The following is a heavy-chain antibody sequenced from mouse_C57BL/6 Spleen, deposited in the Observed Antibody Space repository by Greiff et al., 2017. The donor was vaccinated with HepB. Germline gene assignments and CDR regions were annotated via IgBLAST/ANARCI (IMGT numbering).Heavy chain of an antibody. Sequence: VKLMESGAELVRPGASVKLSCKASGYTFTDYYINWVKQRPGQGLEWIARIYPGSGNTYYNEKFKGKATLTAEKSSSTAYMQLSSLTSEDSAVYFCAIYYYGSSSYWYFDVWGTGTTVTVSS. D-gene: IGHD1-1*01. J-gene: IGHJ1*03. CDR3: AIYYYGSSSYWYFDV. V-gene: IGHV1-76*01. CDR2: IYPGSGNT. CDR1: GYTFTDYY.